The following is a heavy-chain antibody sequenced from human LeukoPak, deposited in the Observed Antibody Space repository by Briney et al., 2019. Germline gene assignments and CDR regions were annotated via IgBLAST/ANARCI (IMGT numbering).Heavy chain of an antibody. CDR3: AKVLMDYSSSWYFDY. Sequence: PAGGSLRLSCAASGFTFSYYPMHWLRQAPGKGLEWVAIISYDGDTEYYAGSVKGRFTISRDNSENTLYLQMNSLRAEDTAVYYCAKVLMDYSSSWYFDYWGQGTLVTVSS. CDR1: GFTFSYYP. V-gene: IGHV3-30-3*01. J-gene: IGHJ4*02. CDR2: ISYDGDTE. D-gene: IGHD6-13*01.